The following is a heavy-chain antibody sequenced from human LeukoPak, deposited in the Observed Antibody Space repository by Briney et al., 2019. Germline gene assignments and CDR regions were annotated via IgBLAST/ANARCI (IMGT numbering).Heavy chain of an antibody. Sequence: GGSLRLSCAASGFTFSSYAMSWVRQAPGKGLEWVSAISGSGGSTYYADSVKGRFPISRDNSKNTLYLQMNSLRAEDTAVYYCAKSPGIAVAGGENYFDYWGQGTLVTVFS. V-gene: IGHV3-23*01. D-gene: IGHD6-19*01. CDR3: AKSPGIAVAGGENYFDY. CDR1: GFTFSSYA. CDR2: ISGSGGST. J-gene: IGHJ4*02.